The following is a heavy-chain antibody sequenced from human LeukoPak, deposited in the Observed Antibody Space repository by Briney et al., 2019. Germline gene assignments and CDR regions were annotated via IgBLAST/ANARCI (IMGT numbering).Heavy chain of an antibody. J-gene: IGHJ6*03. CDR1: GGSLSGYY. D-gene: IGHD2-15*01. CDR2: INHSGST. V-gene: IGHV4-34*01. Sequence: PSETLSLTCAVSGGSLSGYYWTWIRQPPGKGLEWIGEINHSGSTNYNPSLKSRVTISVDTSKNQFSLKLSSVTAADTAVYYCARCVVVVDYYRDVWGKGTTVTVSS. CDR3: ARCVVVVDYYRDV.